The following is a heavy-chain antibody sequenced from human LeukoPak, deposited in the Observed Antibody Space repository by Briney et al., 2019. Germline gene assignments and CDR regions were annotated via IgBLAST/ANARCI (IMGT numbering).Heavy chain of an antibody. Sequence: ASVKVSCKASGYTFTGYYMHWVRQAPGQGLEWMGWVNPNSGGTNYAQNFQGRVTMTRDTSISTAFMELSRLRSDDTAVYYCARSEAWDGGSPTFDYWGQGTLVTVSP. J-gene: IGHJ4*02. V-gene: IGHV1-2*02. D-gene: IGHD2-15*01. CDR3: ARSEAWDGGSPTFDY. CDR2: VNPNSGGT. CDR1: GYTFTGYY.